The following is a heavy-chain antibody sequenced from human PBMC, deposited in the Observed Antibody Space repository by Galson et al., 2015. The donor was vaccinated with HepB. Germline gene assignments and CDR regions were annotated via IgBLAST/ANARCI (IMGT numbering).Heavy chain of an antibody. CDR2: IIPILGIA. CDR3: ARGGPYSGYDYFDY. J-gene: IGHJ4*02. CDR1: GGTFSSYA. V-gene: IGHV1-69*04. Sequence: SVKVSCKASGGTFSSYAISWVRQAPGQGLEWMGRIIPILGIANYAQKFQGRVTITADKSTSTAYMELSSLRSEDTAVYYCARGGPYSGYDYFDYWGQGTLVTVSS. D-gene: IGHD5-12*01.